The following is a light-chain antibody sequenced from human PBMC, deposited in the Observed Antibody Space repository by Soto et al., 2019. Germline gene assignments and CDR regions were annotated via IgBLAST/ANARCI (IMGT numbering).Light chain of an antibody. Sequence: QSELTQPRSVSGAPGQSVTVSCIGTSRDVGDYNSVSWYQQHPGKAPKLMIYDVSKRPSGVPDRFSGSKSGNTASLTISGLQAEDEADYYCCSYVGGYSYVFGIGTKVTV. CDR3: CSYVGGYSYV. CDR1: SRDVGDYNS. CDR2: DVS. J-gene: IGLJ1*01. V-gene: IGLV2-11*01.